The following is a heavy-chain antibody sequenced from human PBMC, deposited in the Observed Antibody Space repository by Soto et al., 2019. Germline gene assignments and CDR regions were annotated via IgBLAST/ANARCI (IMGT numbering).Heavy chain of an antibody. CDR2: IRSSGSTI. J-gene: IGHJ4*02. Sequence: QVQLVESGGGLAKPGGSLRLSCAASGFTSSDYYMSWIRQAPGKGLEGVSNIRSSGSTIYYADSVKGRFTISRDNAKNPLSLQMNTLRAEDTAVYYCASVGPPLGYWGQGTLVTVSS. V-gene: IGHV3-11*01. CDR1: GFTSSDYY. CDR3: ASVGPPLGY.